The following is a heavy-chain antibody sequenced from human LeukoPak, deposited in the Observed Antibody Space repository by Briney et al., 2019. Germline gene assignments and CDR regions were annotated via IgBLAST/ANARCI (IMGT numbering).Heavy chain of an antibody. Sequence: SETLSLTCAVYGGSFSGYYWSWIRQPPGKGLEWIGQINHSGSTNYNPSLKSRVTISVDTSKSQFSLKLSSLTAADTAVYYCAGGRGSWQQLVYFDYWGQGTLVTVP. D-gene: IGHD6-13*01. CDR2: INHSGST. V-gene: IGHV4-34*01. CDR3: AGGRGSWQQLVYFDY. J-gene: IGHJ4*02. CDR1: GGSFSGYY.